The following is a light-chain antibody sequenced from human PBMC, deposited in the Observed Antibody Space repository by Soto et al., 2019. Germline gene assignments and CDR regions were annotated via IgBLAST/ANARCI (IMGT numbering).Light chain of an antibody. Sequence: DIQMTQSPSTLSASIGDRVTITCRASQSISNWLAWYQQKPGKAPKLLIYDASSLESGVPSRFSGSGSGTEFTLTISSLQPDDFATYYCQQYSTYSITFGQGTKVDIK. CDR3: QQYSTYSIT. CDR2: DAS. V-gene: IGKV1-5*01. J-gene: IGKJ1*01. CDR1: QSISNW.